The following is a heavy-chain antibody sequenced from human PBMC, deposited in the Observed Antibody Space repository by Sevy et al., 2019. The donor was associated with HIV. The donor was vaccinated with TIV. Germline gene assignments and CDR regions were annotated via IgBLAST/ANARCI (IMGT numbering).Heavy chain of an antibody. D-gene: IGHD2-2*01. CDR3: ARVAGIVVVPAAMWFAS. CDR1: GFTLRSYE. Sequence: GGSLRLSCAVSGFTLRSYEMNWVRQAPGKGMEWVSFISTSGTTIYYADSVKGRFSISRENAKTSLYLEMDSLRAEDTDLYYCARVAGIVVVPAAMWFASWGQGTLVTVSS. J-gene: IGHJ5*01. V-gene: IGHV3-48*03. CDR2: ISTSGTTI.